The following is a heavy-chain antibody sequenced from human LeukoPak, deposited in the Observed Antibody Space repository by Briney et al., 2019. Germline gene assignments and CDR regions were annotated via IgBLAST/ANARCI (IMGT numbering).Heavy chain of an antibody. CDR1: GFTFSSYS. CDR3: AREDSYYYGSGSYPFDY. J-gene: IGHJ4*02. Sequence: GGSQRLSCAASGFTFSSYSMNWVRQAPGKGLEWVSSISSSSSYIYYADSVKGRFTISRDNAKNSLYLQMNSLRAEDTAVYYCAREDSYYYGSGSYPFDYWGQGTLVTVSS. V-gene: IGHV3-21*01. CDR2: ISSSSSYI. D-gene: IGHD3-10*01.